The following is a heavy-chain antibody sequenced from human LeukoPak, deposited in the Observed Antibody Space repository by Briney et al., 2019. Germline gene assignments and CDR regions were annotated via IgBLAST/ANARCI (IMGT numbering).Heavy chain of an antibody. V-gene: IGHV4-59*12. CDR3: AREGLNMVRGVIPKEAWGWFDP. Sequence: MTSETLSLTCTVSGGSIRSYYWSWIRQPPGKGLEWIGYIYYSGSSNYNSSLKSRVTISVDTSKNQFSLKLSSVTAADTAVYYAREGLNMVRGVIPKEAWGWFDPWGQGTLVTVSS. J-gene: IGHJ5*02. D-gene: IGHD3-10*01. CDR1: GGSIRSYY. CDR2: IYYSGSS.